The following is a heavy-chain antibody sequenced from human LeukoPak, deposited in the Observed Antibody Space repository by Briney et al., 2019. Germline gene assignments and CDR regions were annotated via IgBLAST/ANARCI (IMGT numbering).Heavy chain of an antibody. V-gene: IGHV4-30-4*01. CDR3: ARDPAGGRDGYG. J-gene: IGHJ4*02. CDR2: IYYSGST. D-gene: IGHD5-24*01. Sequence: SQTLSLTCTVSGGSISSGDYYWSWIRQPPGKGLEWIGYIYYSGSTYYNPSLKSRVTISVDTSKNQFSLKLSSVTAADTAVYYCARDPAGGRDGYGWSQGTLVTVSS. CDR1: GGSISSGDYY.